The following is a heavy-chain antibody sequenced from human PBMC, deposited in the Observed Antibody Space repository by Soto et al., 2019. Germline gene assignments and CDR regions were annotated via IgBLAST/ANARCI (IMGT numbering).Heavy chain of an antibody. CDR1: GFTFSSYA. J-gene: IGHJ1*01. V-gene: IGHV3-23*01. CDR2: ISGSGGST. D-gene: IGHD6-13*01. CDR3: AKGVRPLAQQLPSVSFQH. Sequence: PGGSLRLSCAASGFTFSSYAMSWVRQAPGKGLEWVSAISGSGGSTYYADSVKGRFTISRDNSKNTLYLQMNSLRAEDTAVYYCAKGVRPLAQQLPSVSFQHWGQGTLVTVSS.